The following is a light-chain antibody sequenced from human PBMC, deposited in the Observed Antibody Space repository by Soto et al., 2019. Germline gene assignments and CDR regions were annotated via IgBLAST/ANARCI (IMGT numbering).Light chain of an antibody. J-gene: IGKJ5*01. V-gene: IGKV1-33*01. CDR2: DAS. CDR3: QQYDKLPPIT. CDR1: QDIKNC. Sequence: DIQMTQSPSSLSASVGDRVTITCQASQDIKNCLNWYQQKPGKAPKLLIYDASNLETGVPSRFSGSGSGTDFIFTISSLQPEDIATYFCQQYDKLPPITFGQGTRLEIK.